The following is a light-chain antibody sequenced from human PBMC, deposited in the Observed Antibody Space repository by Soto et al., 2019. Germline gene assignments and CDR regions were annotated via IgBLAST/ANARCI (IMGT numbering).Light chain of an antibody. CDR1: QRISSW. Sequence: DIQMTQSPSSVSASVGDRVTITCRASQRISSWLAWYQQKPGKAPMLLIYAASSLQSGVPPRFSGSGSGTDFTLTISSLQPEDFAAYYWQQANSFSWTFGQGTKVEV. V-gene: IGKV1-12*01. CDR2: AAS. CDR3: QQANSFSWT. J-gene: IGKJ1*01.